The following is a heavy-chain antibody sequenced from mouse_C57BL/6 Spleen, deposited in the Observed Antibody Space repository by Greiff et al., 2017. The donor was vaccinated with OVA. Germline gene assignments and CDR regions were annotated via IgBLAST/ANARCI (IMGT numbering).Heavy chain of an antibody. CDR1: GYSITSGYY. Sequence: ESGPGLVKPSQSLSLTCSVTGYSITSGYYWNWIRQFPGNKLEWMGYISYDGSNNYNPSLKNRISITRDTSKNQFFLKLNSVTTEDTATYYCARGDYGSRFAYWGQGTLVTVSA. CDR2: ISYDGSN. V-gene: IGHV3-6*01. D-gene: IGHD1-1*01. J-gene: IGHJ3*01. CDR3: ARGDYGSRFAY.